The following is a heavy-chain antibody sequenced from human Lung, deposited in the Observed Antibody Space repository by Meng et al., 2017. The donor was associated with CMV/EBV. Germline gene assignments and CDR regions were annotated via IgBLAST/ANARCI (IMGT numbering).Heavy chain of an antibody. Sequence: GGSLRLXCAASGFTFSSYGMHWVRQAPGKGLEWVAVIWNDGSIKYYADSVKGRFTISRDNSKNTLYLQMYSLRADDTAVYHCAKAQFGRYFDGRDGMDVWXPGTXVTVSS. V-gene: IGHV3-33*06. CDR3: AKAQFGRYFDGRDGMDV. CDR2: IWNDGSIK. J-gene: IGHJ6*02. D-gene: IGHD3-9*01. CDR1: GFTFSSYG.